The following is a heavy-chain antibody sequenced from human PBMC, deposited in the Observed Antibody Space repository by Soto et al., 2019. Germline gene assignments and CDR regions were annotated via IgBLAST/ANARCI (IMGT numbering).Heavy chain of an antibody. J-gene: IGHJ6*02. CDR1: GGTFSSYA. CDR3: AGTSWFGETQGVGMDV. Sequence: QVQLVQSGAEVKKPGSSVTVSCKASGGTFSSYAISWVRQAPGHGLEWMGVIIPIFGTTKYAQKFQGRVTLTAEESTPTASRDLCSRRSEDTAMYYCAGTSWFGETQGVGMDVWGRGTTVTVSS. D-gene: IGHD3-10*01. V-gene: IGHV1-69*12. CDR2: IIPIFGTT.